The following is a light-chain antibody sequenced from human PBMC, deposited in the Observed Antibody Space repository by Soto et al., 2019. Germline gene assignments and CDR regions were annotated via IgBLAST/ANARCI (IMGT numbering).Light chain of an antibody. J-gene: IGKJ2*01. V-gene: IGKV3-20*01. CDR1: QSIISSY. Sequence: EIVLTQSPGTLSLSPGERATLSCRASQSIISSYLAWYQQKPGQAPRLLLFGASARATGIPDRLSGYGSGADFTLTISRLEPEDSAVYYCQQYGSSYTFGQGTKVDIK. CDR2: GAS. CDR3: QQYGSSYT.